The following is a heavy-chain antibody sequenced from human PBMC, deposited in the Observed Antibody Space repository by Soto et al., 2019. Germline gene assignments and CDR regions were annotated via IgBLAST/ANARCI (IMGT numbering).Heavy chain of an antibody. CDR2: IYWNDDK. D-gene: IGHD6-19*01. CDR3: AHRRESIAVAGEEFDY. V-gene: IGHV2-5*01. J-gene: IGHJ4*02. Sequence: SGPTLVNPTQTLTLTCTFSGFSLSTSGVGVGWIRQPPGKALEWLALIYWNDDKRYSPSLKSRLTITKDTSKNQVVLTMTNMDPVDTATYYCAHRRESIAVAGEEFDYWGQGTLVTVSS. CDR1: GFSLSTSGVG.